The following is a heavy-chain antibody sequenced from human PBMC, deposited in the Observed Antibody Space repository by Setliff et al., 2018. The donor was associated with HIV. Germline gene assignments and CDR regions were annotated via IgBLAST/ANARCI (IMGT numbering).Heavy chain of an antibody. CDR2: INPSGDAT. CDR3: ATADQKWHHY. V-gene: IGHV1-46*01. CDR1: GGTFSSYA. J-gene: IGHJ4*02. D-gene: IGHD5-12*01. Sequence: ASVKVSCKASGGTFSSYAISWVRQAPGQGLEWMGIINPSGDATTYAQKFQGRLTMTRDTSTNTVYMELSSLRSEDTAVYYCATADQKWHHYWGQGTLVTVSS.